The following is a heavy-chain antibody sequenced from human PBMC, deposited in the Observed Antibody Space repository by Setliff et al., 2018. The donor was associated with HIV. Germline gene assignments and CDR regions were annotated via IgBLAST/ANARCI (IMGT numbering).Heavy chain of an antibody. J-gene: IGHJ6*02. Sequence: GGSLRLSCAASVFTFNNYGMNWVRQAPGKGLEWVAFIRYDGSQKYYVDSVKGRFTISRDNSKNTLYPQMNSLRVEDTAVYYCAKDVCSGAYCYAYYYYGMDVWGQGTMVTVSS. CDR3: AKDVCSGAYCYAYYYYGMDV. CDR2: IRYDGSQK. D-gene: IGHD2-15*01. V-gene: IGHV3-30*02. CDR1: VFTFNNYG.